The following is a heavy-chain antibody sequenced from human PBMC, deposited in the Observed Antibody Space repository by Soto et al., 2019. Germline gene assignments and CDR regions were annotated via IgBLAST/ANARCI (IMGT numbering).Heavy chain of an antibody. Sequence: VGSLRLSCAASGFTFTNYALHWVRQAPGKGLEWVSSISGGGTGTYSADAVKGRYTISSDKSRNTVYLQMSSLRAEDTAVYYCAKGHYYVNSGNWVANQAFDYWGQGNLVTVSS. CDR2: ISGGGTGT. CDR3: AKGHYYVNSGNWVANQAFDY. V-gene: IGHV3-23*01. J-gene: IGHJ4*02. CDR1: GFTFTNYA. D-gene: IGHD3-10*02.